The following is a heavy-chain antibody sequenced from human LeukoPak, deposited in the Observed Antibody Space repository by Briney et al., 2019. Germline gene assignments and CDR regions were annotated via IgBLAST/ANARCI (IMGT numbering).Heavy chain of an antibody. CDR2: ISYDGSNK. V-gene: IGHV3-30-3*01. J-gene: IGHJ4*02. Sequence: PGGSLRLSCAASGFTFSSYAMHWVRQAPGKGLEWVAVISYDGSNKYYADSVKGRFTISRDNSKNTLYLQMNSLRAEDTAVYYCAREPGNNGDLDYWGQGTLVTVSS. CDR1: GFTFSSYA. D-gene: IGHD4-17*01. CDR3: AREPGNNGDLDY.